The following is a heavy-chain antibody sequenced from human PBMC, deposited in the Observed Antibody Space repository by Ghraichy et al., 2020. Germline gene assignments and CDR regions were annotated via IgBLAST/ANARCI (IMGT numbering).Heavy chain of an antibody. CDR1: GYKVTELS. J-gene: IGHJ4*02. CDR2: FDPENGGT. V-gene: IGHV1-24*01. D-gene: IGHD2-21*02. CDR3: VTDGSDDWSLGDH. Sequence: ASVKVSCKVSGYKVTELSVHWVRQAPGEGLEWMGGFDPENGGTVYAHKLQGRVTMTEDTETDTAYMELTSLTSEDTAVYYCVTDGSDDWSLGDHWGQGTLVIVSS.